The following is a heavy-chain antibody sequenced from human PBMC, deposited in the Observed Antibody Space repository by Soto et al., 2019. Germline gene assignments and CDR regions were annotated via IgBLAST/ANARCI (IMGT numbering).Heavy chain of an antibody. D-gene: IGHD5-18*01. CDR2: IKSKTDGGTT. CDR3: TTVPTWIQSFDY. V-gene: IGHV3-15*01. Sequence: GGSLRLSCAASGFTFSNAWMSWVRQAPGKGLEWVGCIKSKTDGGTTVYAAPVKGRFTISRDDSKNTLYLQMNSLKTEDAAVYYCTTVPTWIQSFDYWGQGTLVTVSS. J-gene: IGHJ4*02. CDR1: GFTFSNAW.